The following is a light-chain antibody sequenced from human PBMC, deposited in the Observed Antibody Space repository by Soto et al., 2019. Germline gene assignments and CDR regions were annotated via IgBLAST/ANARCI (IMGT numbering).Light chain of an antibody. CDR3: QQTRAYPST. CDR1: QDIVIY. CDR2: TAS. J-gene: IGKJ4*01. Sequence: IQLTQSPASLSASVGDRVTFTCRASQDIVIYLAWYQQKPGEAPNLLIHTASTLHGGVPSRFSGSGSGTDFTLTITSLQAEDFATYYCQQTRAYPSTFGGGTKVEIK. V-gene: IGKV1-9*01.